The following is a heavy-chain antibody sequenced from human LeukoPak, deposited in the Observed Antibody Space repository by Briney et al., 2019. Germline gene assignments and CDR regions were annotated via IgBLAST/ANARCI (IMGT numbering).Heavy chain of an antibody. CDR1: GGSISSYYW. D-gene: IGHD3-10*01. J-gene: IGHJ5*02. Sequence: ALSLTCTVSGGSISSYYWSWIRQPPGKALEWLALIYWNDDKRYSPSLKSRLTITKDTSKNQVVLTMTNMDPVDTATYYCAHSGPGYGSDHEYNWFDPWGQGTLVTVSS. V-gene: IGHV2-5*01. CDR2: IYWNDDK. CDR3: AHSGPGYGSDHEYNWFDP.